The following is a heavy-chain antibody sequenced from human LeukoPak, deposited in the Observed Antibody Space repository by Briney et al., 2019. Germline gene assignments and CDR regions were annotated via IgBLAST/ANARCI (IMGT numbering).Heavy chain of an antibody. V-gene: IGHV4-38-2*02. J-gene: IGHJ6*02. CDR1: GYSISSGYY. CDR3: ARDVHSYGYYYYGMDV. D-gene: IGHD5-18*01. Sequence: PSETLSLTCTVSGYSISSGYYWGWIRQPPGKGLEWIGSIYHSGSTYYNPSLKSRVTISVDTSKNQFSLKLSSVTAADTAVYYCARDVHSYGYYYYGMDVWGQGTTVTVSS. CDR2: IYHSGST.